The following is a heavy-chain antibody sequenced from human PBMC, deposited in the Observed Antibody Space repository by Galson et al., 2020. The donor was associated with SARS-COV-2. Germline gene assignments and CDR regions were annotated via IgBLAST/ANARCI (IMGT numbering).Heavy chain of an antibody. CDR1: GFTFSSYW. D-gene: IGHD6-19*01. CDR2: IKQDGSEK. CDR3: ARVSYGSSGWYLQYYYYYYMDV. J-gene: IGHJ6*03. V-gene: IGHV3-7*01. Sequence: GESLKISCAASGFTFSSYWMSWVRQAPGKGLEWVATIKQDGSEKYYVDSVKGRFTISRDNAKNSLYLQMNSLRAEDTAVYYCARVSYGSSGWYLQYYYYYYMDVWGKGTTVTVSS.